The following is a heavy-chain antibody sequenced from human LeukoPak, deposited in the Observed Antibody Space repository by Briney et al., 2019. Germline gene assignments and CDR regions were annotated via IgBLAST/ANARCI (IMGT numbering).Heavy chain of an antibody. D-gene: IGHD3-16*01. J-gene: IGHJ5*02. V-gene: IGHV3-74*01. Sequence: GGSLRLSCAASGFTFSSYVMHWVRQAPGKGLVWVSRINNDGGTTNYADSVKGRFTISRDNVKNTLYLQMNSLRGEDTAVYYCARGTVGDYNWFDLWGQGTLVTVSS. CDR3: ARGTVGDYNWFDL. CDR1: GFTFSSYV. CDR2: INNDGGTT.